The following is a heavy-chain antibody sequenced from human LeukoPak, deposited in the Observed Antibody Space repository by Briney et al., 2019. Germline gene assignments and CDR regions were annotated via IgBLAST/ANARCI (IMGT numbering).Heavy chain of an antibody. CDR2: IIPILGIA. Sequence: KVSCKASGGTFSSYAISWVRQAPGQGLEWMGRIIPILGIANYAQKFQGRVTITADKSTSTAYMELSSLRSEDTAVYYCARESWSVIAVAGDKYFQHWGQGTLVTVSS. D-gene: IGHD6-19*01. J-gene: IGHJ1*01. V-gene: IGHV1-69*04. CDR3: ARESWSVIAVAGDKYFQH. CDR1: GGTFSSYA.